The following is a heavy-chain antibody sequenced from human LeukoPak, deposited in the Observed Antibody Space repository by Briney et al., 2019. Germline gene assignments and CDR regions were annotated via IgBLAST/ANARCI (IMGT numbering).Heavy chain of an antibody. V-gene: IGHV4-4*02. D-gene: IGHD3-22*01. J-gene: IGHJ1*01. Sequence: PSETLSLTCAVSGGSISSSNWWSWIRQPPGKGLEWIGEIYHSGSTNYNPSLKSRVTISVDKSKTQFSLKLSSVTAADTAVYYCARLGSYYDSSGYTYFQHWGQGTLVTVSS. CDR2: IYHSGST. CDR1: GGSISSSNW. CDR3: ARLGSYYDSSGYTYFQH.